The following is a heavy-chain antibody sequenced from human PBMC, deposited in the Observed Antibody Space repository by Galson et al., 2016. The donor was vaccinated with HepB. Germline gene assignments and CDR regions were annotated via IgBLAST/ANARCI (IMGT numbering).Heavy chain of an antibody. Sequence: SLRLSCAASGFTFTHAWMTWVRQAPGKGLEWVGRIKSKIEGETADYNAPVKGRFTISRDDSKSMVFLQMTSLRTEDTALYYCTRGNYGFASRGQGTLVTVSS. J-gene: IGHJ4*02. CDR1: GFTFTHAW. D-gene: IGHD3-16*01. V-gene: IGHV3-15*01. CDR3: TRGNYGFAS. CDR2: IKSKIEGETA.